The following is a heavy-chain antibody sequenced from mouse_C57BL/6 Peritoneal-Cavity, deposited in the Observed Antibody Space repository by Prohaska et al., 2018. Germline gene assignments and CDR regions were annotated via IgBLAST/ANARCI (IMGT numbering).Heavy chain of an antibody. CDR1: GYTFTDYY. CDR2: IFPGSCST. CDR3: AGSGGSSLRFAL. D-gene: IGHD1-1*01. Sequence: QVQLQQSGPELVKPGASVKISCTASGYTFTDYYLNWVKQRPGQGLEWIGWIFPGSCSTYYNEKLKGKSTLTVDKFSRTGDMLVSSMTTEDFAVYFCAGSGGSSLRFALGGQATLVTVSA. V-gene: IGHV1-75*01. J-gene: IGHJ3*01.